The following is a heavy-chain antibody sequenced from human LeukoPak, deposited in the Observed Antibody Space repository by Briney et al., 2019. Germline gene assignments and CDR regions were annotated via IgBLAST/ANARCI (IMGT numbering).Heavy chain of an antibody. D-gene: IGHD3-3*01. V-gene: IGHV1-46*01. CDR2: INPSGGST. Sequence: ASVKVSCKASGYTFTSYYMHWVRQAPGQGLEWMGIINPSGGSTSYAQKFQGRVTMTRDTSTSTVYMELSSLRSDDTAVYYCARTYDFWSGYGYFDYWGQGTLVTVSS. CDR3: ARTYDFWSGYGYFDY. J-gene: IGHJ4*02. CDR1: GYTFTSYY.